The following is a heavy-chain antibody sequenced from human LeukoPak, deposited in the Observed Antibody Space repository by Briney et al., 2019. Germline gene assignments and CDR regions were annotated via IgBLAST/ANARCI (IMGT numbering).Heavy chain of an antibody. Sequence: SETLSLTCTVSGGSISSYYWSWIRQPPGKGLEWIGYIYYSGSTNYNPSLKSRVTISVDTSKNQFSLKLSSVTAADTAVYYCARLYSNDFWSGYLDYWGQGTLVTVSS. J-gene: IGHJ4*02. V-gene: IGHV4-59*08. CDR1: GGSISSYY. CDR2: IYYSGST. D-gene: IGHD3-3*01. CDR3: ARLYSNDFWSGYLDY.